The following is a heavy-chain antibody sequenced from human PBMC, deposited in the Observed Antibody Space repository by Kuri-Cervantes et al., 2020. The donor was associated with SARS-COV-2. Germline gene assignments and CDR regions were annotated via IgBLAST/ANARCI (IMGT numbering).Heavy chain of an antibody. J-gene: IGHJ4*02. D-gene: IGHD4-17*01. CDR1: GFTFSSYA. Sequence: GGSLRLSCAASGFTFSSYAMSWVRQAPGKGLEWVSAISGSGGSTYYADSVKGRFTISRDNSKNTLYLQMNSLRAEDTAVYYCVKTHLPTVTTPTDYWGQGTLVTVSS. CDR3: VKTHLPTVTTPTDY. CDR2: ISGSGGST. V-gene: IGHV3-23*01.